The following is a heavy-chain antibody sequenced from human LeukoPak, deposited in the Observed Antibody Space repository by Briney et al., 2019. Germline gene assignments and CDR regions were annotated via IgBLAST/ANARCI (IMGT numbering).Heavy chain of an antibody. J-gene: IGHJ4*02. D-gene: IGHD5-24*01. Sequence: GRSLRLSCAASGFTFSSYGMHWVRQAPGKGLERVAVIWYDGSTKYYADSVKGRFTIPRDNSKNTLYLQMNSLRAEDTAVYYCAKSGNRRDGYNWVDYWGQGTLVTVSS. CDR3: AKSGNRRDGYNWVDY. CDR2: IWYDGSTK. CDR1: GFTFSSYG. V-gene: IGHV3-33*06.